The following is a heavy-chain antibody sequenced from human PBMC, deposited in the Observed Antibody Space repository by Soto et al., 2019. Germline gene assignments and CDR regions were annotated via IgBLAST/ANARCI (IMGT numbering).Heavy chain of an antibody. J-gene: IGHJ6*02. CDR3: TRDLTGYAMDV. D-gene: IGHD2-2*01. V-gene: IGHV3-48*03. CDR1: GFTFSSHS. Sequence: GGSLRLSCAASGFTFSSHSMNWVRQAPGKGLEWVSYISLNLQTIYYADSVKGRFTISRDNAKNSLYLQMDALRAEDTAVYYCTRDLTGYAMDVWGQGTTVTVSS. CDR2: ISLNLQTI.